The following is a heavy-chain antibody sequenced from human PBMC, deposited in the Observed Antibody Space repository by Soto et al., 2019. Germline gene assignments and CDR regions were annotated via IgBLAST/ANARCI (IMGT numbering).Heavy chain of an antibody. CDR3: TRHAIIPKLQYGMDV. CDR2: IFYVGNT. Sequence: PSETLSLTCTVSGGSVSGYYWSWIRQSPGKGLEWLGYIFYVGNTLYNPSVQSRVTISVDTSKNQFSLKLRSVTAADTAVYYCTRHAIIPKLQYGMDVWGQGTTVTVSS. D-gene: IGHD2-2*02. V-gene: IGHV4-59*02. J-gene: IGHJ6*02. CDR1: GGSVSGYY.